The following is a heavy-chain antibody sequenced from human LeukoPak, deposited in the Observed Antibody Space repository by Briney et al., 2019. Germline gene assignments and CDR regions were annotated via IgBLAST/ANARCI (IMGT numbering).Heavy chain of an antibody. D-gene: IGHD5-24*01. V-gene: IGHV3-53*01. Sequence: GGSLRLSCAASGFTVSSNYMMWVRQAPGKGLEWVSVIYGGGRTYYADYVKGRFTISRDNSKNTLYLQMNSLSPEDTAVYYCAKGVLQVDWGLGTLVTVSS. CDR3: AKGVLQVD. J-gene: IGHJ4*02. CDR2: IYGGGRT. CDR1: GFTVSSNY.